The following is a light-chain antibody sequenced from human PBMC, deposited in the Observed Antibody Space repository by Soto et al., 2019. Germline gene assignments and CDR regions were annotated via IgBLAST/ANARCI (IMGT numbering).Light chain of an antibody. J-gene: IGLJ3*02. Sequence: QSALTQTASVSGSPGQSITISCTGTSSDVGGYNYVSWYQQHPGKAPKLMIFEVSNRPSGVSYRFSGSKSDNTASLTISGLQAEDEAEYFCSSYTTRSTWVFGGGTKLTVL. CDR2: EVS. CDR1: SSDVGGYNY. V-gene: IGLV2-14*01. CDR3: SSYTTRSTWV.